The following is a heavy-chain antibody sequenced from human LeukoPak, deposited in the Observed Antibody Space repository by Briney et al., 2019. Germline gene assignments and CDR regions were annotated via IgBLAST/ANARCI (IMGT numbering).Heavy chain of an antibody. D-gene: IGHD3-9*01. CDR2: INPSDTST. J-gene: IGHJ4*02. V-gene: IGHV1-46*01. CDR1: GYTFTSYY. CDR3: ARVPRGDILTGLDY. Sequence: ASVKVSCKASGYTFTSYYMHWVRQAPGQGLEWMAIINPSDTSTTYAQKFQGRVTMTKDTSTSTVYMELRSLRSDDTAVYYCARVPRGDILTGLDYWGQGTLVTVSS.